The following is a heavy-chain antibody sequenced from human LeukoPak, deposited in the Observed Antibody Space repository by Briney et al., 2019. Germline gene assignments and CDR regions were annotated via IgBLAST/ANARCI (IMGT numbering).Heavy chain of an antibody. CDR3: ASGSSSGWSRSYYFDY. V-gene: IGHV3-21*01. J-gene: IGHJ4*02. CDR2: ISSSSSYI. D-gene: IGHD6-19*01. CDR1: GFTFSSYS. Sequence: GGSLRLSCAASGFTFSSYSMNWVRQAPGKGLEWVSSISSSSSYIYYADSVKGRFTISRDNAKNSLYLQMNSLRAEDTAVYYCASGSSSGWSRSYYFDYWGQGTLVTVSS.